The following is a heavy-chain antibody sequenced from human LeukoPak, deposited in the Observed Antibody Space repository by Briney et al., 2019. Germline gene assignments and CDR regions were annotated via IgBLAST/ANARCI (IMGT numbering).Heavy chain of an antibody. V-gene: IGHV3-23*01. CDR1: GFTFSSYA. Sequence: GGSLRLSCAASGFTFSSYAMSWVRQAPGKGLEWVSTISGSGDSTYYADSVKGRFTISRDNSKNTLHLQMNSLRAEDTAVYSCAKGRGPAATHPDYWGQGILVTVSS. D-gene: IGHD6-25*01. CDR3: AKGRGPAATHPDY. CDR2: ISGSGDST. J-gene: IGHJ4*02.